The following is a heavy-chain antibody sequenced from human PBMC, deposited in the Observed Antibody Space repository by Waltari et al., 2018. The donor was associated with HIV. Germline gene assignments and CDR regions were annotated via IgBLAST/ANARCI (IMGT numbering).Heavy chain of an antibody. Sequence: QVQLVQSGAEVKKHGASLKVSCKASGYSLTRHGFSWVRQAPGQGLEWIGWIIVYNDNTKYARKIQDRLNTTTDSPTSTAYMELRSLRSDDTAVYYCARAPMTTVTSRGFDIWGQGTMVIVSS. CDR1: GYSLTRHG. CDR2: IIVYNDNT. V-gene: IGHV1-18*01. J-gene: IGHJ3*02. CDR3: ARAPMTTVTSRGFDI. D-gene: IGHD4-17*01.